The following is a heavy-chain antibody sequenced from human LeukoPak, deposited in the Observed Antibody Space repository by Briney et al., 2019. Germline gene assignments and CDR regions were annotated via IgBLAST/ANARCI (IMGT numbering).Heavy chain of an antibody. Sequence: GRSLRLSCAASGFTFSSYSMNWVRQAPGKGLEWVSYISSSSSTIYYADSVKGRFTISRDNAKNSLYLQMNSLRVEDTAVYYCARGRAAAGTSSRGIDYWGQGTLVTVSS. CDR3: ARGRAAAGTSSRGIDY. CDR2: ISSSSSTI. J-gene: IGHJ4*02. V-gene: IGHV3-48*01. CDR1: GFTFSSYS. D-gene: IGHD6-13*01.